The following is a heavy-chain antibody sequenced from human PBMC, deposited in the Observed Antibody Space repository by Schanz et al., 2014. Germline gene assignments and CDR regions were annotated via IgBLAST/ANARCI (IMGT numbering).Heavy chain of an antibody. CDR3: AKQHGVIQQVSDY. D-gene: IGHD3-22*01. J-gene: IGHJ4*02. CDR1: GFTVNTNY. Sequence: EVQLVESGGGLIQPGGSLRLSCAVSGFTVNTNYMSWVRQAPGKGLEWISTIYSSGSTYYADSVRGRFTISRDNSMNTVYLQMNSLRSDDAAVYYCAKQHGVIQQVSDYWGQGTLVTVSS. V-gene: IGHV3-53*01. CDR2: IYSSGST.